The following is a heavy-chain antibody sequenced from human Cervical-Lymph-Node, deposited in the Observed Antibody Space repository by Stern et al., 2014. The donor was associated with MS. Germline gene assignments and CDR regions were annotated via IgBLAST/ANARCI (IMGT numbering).Heavy chain of an antibody. CDR1: GYTFTGFF. D-gene: IGHD3-22*01. CDR2: INPNTGVT. Sequence: VQLVESGAEVKKPGASVKVSCTASGYTFTGFFLHWVRQAPGQGLEWVGWINPNTGVTKSAQKFQGWVTLTRDTSINTVYMELNRLKSDDTAVFYCARKPPPETTMTYYCYGMDVWGQGTTVTVSS. V-gene: IGHV1-2*04. J-gene: IGHJ6*02. CDR3: ARKPPPETTMTYYCYGMDV.